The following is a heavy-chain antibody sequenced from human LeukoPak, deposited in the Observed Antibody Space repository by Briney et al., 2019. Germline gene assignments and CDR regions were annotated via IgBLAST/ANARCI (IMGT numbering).Heavy chain of an antibody. V-gene: IGHV1-69*05. Sequence: SVTVSCKDSGGSFSSAGISWERQAPGQGHEWMGGIIPTFGRPDYAQKFLGRVPITTDESTTTASMELKNVTSEDTALYYCARAGYSSGWSLVGGGYWGEGTLVSVSS. CDR1: GGSFSSAG. CDR3: ARAGYSSGWSLVGGGY. D-gene: IGHD6-19*01. CDR2: IIPTFGRP. J-gene: IGHJ4*02.